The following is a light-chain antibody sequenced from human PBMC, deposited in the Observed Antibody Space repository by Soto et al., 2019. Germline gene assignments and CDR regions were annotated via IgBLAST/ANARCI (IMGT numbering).Light chain of an antibody. V-gene: IGKV3-11*01. Sequence: EIVLTQSPATLSLSPGERATLSCRASQSVSSYLAWYQQKPGQAPRLLIYDASNRATGIPARFSGSGSGTDFALTISSLEPEDSAVYYCLQRNYYYTFGQGNKLEIK. CDR2: DAS. J-gene: IGKJ2*01. CDR3: LQRNYYYT. CDR1: QSVSSY.